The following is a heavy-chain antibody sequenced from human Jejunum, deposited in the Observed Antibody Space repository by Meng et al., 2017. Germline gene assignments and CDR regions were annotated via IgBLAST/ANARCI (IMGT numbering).Heavy chain of an antibody. CDR1: GFTFSDFY. V-gene: IGHV3-11*01. Sequence: QVQLVASGGGLVKPGGSLRLSCAASGFTFSDFYMSWIRQAPGKGLEWVSFISTTGKVIYYADSVKGRFTVSRDNAKNSLFLQMDSLRAEDTAVYYCAGPSYFDPWGQGTLVTVSS. CDR2: ISTTGKVI. CDR3: AGPSYFDP. J-gene: IGHJ4*02.